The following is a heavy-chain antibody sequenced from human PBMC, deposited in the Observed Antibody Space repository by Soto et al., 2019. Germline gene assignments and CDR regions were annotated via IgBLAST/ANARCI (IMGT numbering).Heavy chain of an antibody. J-gene: IGHJ4*02. CDR1: GGSISSSSYY. CDR2: IYYSGST. D-gene: IGHD3-16*01. CDR3: SSFPTSSRNYFDY. V-gene: IGHV4-39*01. Sequence: SETLSLTCTVSGGSISSSSYYWGWIRQPPGKGLEWIGSIYYSGSTYYNPSLKSRVTISVDTSKNQFSLKLSSVTAADTAVYYCSSFPTSSRNYFDYWGQGTLVTVSS.